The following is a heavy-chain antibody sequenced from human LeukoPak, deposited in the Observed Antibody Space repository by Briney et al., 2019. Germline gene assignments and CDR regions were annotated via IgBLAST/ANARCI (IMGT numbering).Heavy chain of an antibody. CDR1: GFTFSSYE. Sequence: PGRSLRPSCAASGFTFSSYEMNWVRQAPGDGLSWDSYISSSGNTIYYADSVKGRFTISRANAQTSLYLQMNSLRAEYTAVYYCARTSGYCISHSCYNGFDPWGQGTLVTVPS. D-gene: IGHD2-2*03. CDR3: ARTSGYCISHSCYNGFDP. CDR2: ISSSGNTI. J-gene: IGHJ5*02. V-gene: IGHV3-48*03.